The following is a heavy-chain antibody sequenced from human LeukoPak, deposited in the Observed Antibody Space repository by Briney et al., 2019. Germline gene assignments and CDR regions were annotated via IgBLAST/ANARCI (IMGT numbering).Heavy chain of an antibody. Sequence: SQTLSLTCTVSGGSISSGGYYWSWIRQHPGMGLVWIGYIYYSGSTHYNPSLKSRVTISVDTSKNQFSLKLSSVTAADTAVYYCARNPLWFGEWENAFDIWGQGTMVTVSS. CDR3: ARNPLWFGEWENAFDI. J-gene: IGHJ3*02. D-gene: IGHD3-10*01. CDR1: GGSISSGGYY. CDR2: IYYSGST. V-gene: IGHV4-31*03.